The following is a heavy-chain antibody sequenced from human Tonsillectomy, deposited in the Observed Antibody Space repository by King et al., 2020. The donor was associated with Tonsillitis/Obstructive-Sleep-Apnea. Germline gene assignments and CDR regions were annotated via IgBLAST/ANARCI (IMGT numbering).Heavy chain of an antibody. V-gene: IGHV3-66*01. CDR1: GFSVSTNY. D-gene: IGHD2/OR15-2a*01. Sequence: VQLVESGGGLVQPGGSLRLSCAVSGFSVSTNYMSWVRQAPGKGLEWVSVLYGGGGTNYADSVKGRFTISRDDSKNTLFLQMNSLRAEDTAVYYCARTTFGFDFWGQGTLVIVSS. CDR2: LYGGGGT. J-gene: IGHJ4*02. CDR3: ARTTFGFDF.